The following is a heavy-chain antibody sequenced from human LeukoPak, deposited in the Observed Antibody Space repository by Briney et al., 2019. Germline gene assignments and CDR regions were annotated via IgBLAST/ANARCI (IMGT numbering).Heavy chain of an antibody. CDR2: IIPIFGTA. J-gene: IGHJ4*02. V-gene: IGHV1-69*06. D-gene: IGHD2-2*01. CDR3: ASFIVVVPAFTQPRKDYFDY. Sequence: APVKVSCKASGGTFSSYAISWVRQAPGQGLEWMGGIIPIFGTANYAQKFQGRVTITADKSTSTAYMELSSLRSEDTAVYYCASFIVVVPAFTQPRKDYFDYWGQGTLVTVSS. CDR1: GGTFSSYA.